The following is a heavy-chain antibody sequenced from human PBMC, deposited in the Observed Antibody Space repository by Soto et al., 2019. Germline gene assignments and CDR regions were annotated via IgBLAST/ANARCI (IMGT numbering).Heavy chain of an antibody. D-gene: IGHD3-10*01. Sequence: TLSLTCTVSGGSINSGDYYWTWVRQPPGKGLEWIGNIFHSGSTYYTPSLQSRVTISLDTSKNHFSLKLSSVTPADTAVYYCARDRYYGSGTYYNFYSGMDVWGQGTTVTVSS. CDR1: GGSINSGDYY. J-gene: IGHJ6*02. CDR3: ARDRYYGSGTYYNFYSGMDV. CDR2: IFHSGST. V-gene: IGHV4-30-4*01.